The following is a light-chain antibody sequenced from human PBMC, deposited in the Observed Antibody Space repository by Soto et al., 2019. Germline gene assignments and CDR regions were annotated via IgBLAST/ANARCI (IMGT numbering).Light chain of an antibody. CDR1: PSVSSSY. Sequence: EIVLTQSPDTLSLSPGERATLSCRASPSVSSSYLAWYQQKPGQAPRLLIYDASSRATGIPDRFSGSGSETDFTLSISRLEPEDFAVYYCQQYGTSPWTFGQGTKVDIK. J-gene: IGKJ1*01. V-gene: IGKV3-20*01. CDR3: QQYGTSPWT. CDR2: DAS.